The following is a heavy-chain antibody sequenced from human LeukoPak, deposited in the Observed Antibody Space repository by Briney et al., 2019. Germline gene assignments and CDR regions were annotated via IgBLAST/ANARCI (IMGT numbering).Heavy chain of an antibody. V-gene: IGHV4-59*01. CDR2: IYYSGST. Sequence: SETLSLTCTVSGGSISSYYWSWIRQPPGKGLEWIGYIYYSGSTNYNPSLKSRVTISVDTSKNQFSLKLSSVTAADTAVYYCASPIAAAGRSAFDIWGQGTMVTVSS. CDR1: GGSISSYY. CDR3: ASPIAAAGRSAFDI. J-gene: IGHJ3*02. D-gene: IGHD6-13*01.